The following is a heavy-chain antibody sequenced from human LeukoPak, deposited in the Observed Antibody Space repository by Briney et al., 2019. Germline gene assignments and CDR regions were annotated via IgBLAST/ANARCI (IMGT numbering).Heavy chain of an antibody. V-gene: IGHV4-39*06. CDR1: GGSITSSSYY. J-gene: IGHJ4*02. D-gene: IGHD6-13*01. CDR2: IYHTGRT. Sequence: SETLSLTCSVSGGSITSSSYYWSWLRQSPGKGLEWIVSIYHTGRTYHNPSLKSRVTISVDTSKNQFPLKLSSVTAADTAVYYCARGPIAAAGISGYYFDYWGQGTLVTVSS. CDR3: ARGPIAAAGISGYYFDY.